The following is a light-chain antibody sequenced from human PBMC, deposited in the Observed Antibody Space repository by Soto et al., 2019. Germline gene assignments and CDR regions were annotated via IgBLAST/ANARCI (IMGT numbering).Light chain of an antibody. Sequence: DIQMTQSPSSLSASVGDRVTITCQASKDISNYLNWYQQKPGKAPKLLIYDASNLETGVPSRFSGSGSETDFNFTIISLPPDDIAIYYCPKYDNLASDTFGPGTKGYIK. V-gene: IGKV1-33*01. CDR2: DAS. J-gene: IGKJ3*01. CDR3: PKYDNLASDT. CDR1: KDISNY.